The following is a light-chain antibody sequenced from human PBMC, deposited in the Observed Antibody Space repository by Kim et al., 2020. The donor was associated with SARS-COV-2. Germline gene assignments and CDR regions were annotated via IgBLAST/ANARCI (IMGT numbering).Light chain of an antibody. CDR3: AAWDDSLSGPV. CDR1: SSNIGGNY. J-gene: IGLJ3*02. V-gene: IGLV1-47*01. Sequence: QSVLTQPPSASATPGQRVAISCSGSSSNIGGNYVYWYQQLPGTAPKHLIYRNDRRAPGGPDRFSGSKSGTSASLAISWLRSEDEADYYCAAWDDSLSGPVFGGGTKVTVL. CDR2: RND.